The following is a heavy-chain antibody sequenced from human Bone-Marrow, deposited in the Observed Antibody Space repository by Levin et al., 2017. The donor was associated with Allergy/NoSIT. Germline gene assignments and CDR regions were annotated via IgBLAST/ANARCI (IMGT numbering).Heavy chain of an antibody. J-gene: IGHJ4*02. V-gene: IGHV3-30*18. D-gene: IGHD1-26*01. Sequence: PGGSLRLSCAASGFTFSYFGMHWVRQAPGKGLEWVATLSSEENNKNYVDSVKGRFTIFRDNSKNTLYLQMDSLRVEDTAVYYCAKDPSLGRELDFCDYWGQGTLVTVSS. CDR1: GFTFSYFG. CDR2: LSSEENNK. CDR3: AKDPSLGRELDFCDY.